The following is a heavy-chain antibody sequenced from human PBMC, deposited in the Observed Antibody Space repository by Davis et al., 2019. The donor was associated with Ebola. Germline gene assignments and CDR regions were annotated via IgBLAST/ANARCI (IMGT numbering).Heavy chain of an antibody. CDR1: SGSVSSGEFY. J-gene: IGHJ4*02. CDR2: IYFSGST. D-gene: IGHD3-16*01. V-gene: IGHV4-30-4*01. Sequence: PSETLSLTCAVSSGSVSSGEFYWSWIRQPPAKGLEWIGYIYFSGSTYYNPSLKSRVTISVDMSKNQYSLNLTSVTAADTAVYYCASFGLDYGVDYWGPGTVVTVSS. CDR3: ASFGLDYGVDY.